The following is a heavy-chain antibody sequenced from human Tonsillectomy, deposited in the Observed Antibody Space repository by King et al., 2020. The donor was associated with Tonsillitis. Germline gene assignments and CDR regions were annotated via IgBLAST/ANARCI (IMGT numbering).Heavy chain of an antibody. Sequence: QLVQSGAELKKPGASVKVSCKASGYTFNIYGINWVRQAPGQGLEWMGWISAYNGNTNYAQKLQGRVTMTTDTSTITAYMELRSLRSDDTAVYYRAKEGDYDFWSGYFIDYWGQGTLVTVSS. V-gene: IGHV1-18*04. D-gene: IGHD3-3*01. CDR2: ISAYNGNT. J-gene: IGHJ4*02. CDR1: GYTFNIYG. CDR3: AKEGDYDFWSGYFIDY.